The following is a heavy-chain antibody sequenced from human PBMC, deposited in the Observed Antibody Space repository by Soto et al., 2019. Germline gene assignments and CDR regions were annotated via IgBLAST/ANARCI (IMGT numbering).Heavy chain of an antibody. D-gene: IGHD3-3*01. CDR3: AIHKFYDDIKSFDH. CDR1: GFTFTSYA. J-gene: IGHJ4*02. CDR2: MSGNGDTT. V-gene: IGHV3-23*01. Sequence: GGSLRLSCAASGFTFTSYAMSWVRQAPGKGLEWVSAMSGNGDTTYYADSVKGRFTISRDNSKNTLCLQMDSLRAEDTAVYYCAIHKFYDDIKSFDHWSQGTQVTVSS.